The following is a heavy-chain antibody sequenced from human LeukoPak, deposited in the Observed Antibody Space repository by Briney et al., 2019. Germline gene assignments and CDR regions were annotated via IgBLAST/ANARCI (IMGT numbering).Heavy chain of an antibody. CDR3: AKENPRIAARISDY. J-gene: IGHJ4*02. D-gene: IGHD6-6*01. V-gene: IGHV3-23*01. CDR1: GFTFNKYW. CDR2: ISGSGGTT. Sequence: PGGSLRPSCAASGFTFNKYWLTWVRQAPGKGLEWVSTISGSGGTTYYADSVKGRFTISRDNSKNTLFLQMNSLRAEDTAVYYCAKENPRIAARISDYWGQGTLVTVSS.